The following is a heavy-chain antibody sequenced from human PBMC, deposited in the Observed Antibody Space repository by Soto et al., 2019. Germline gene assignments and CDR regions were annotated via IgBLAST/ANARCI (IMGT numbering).Heavy chain of an antibody. CDR3: VRSLPLDY. Sequence: EVQLVESGGGLVQPGGSLRLSCAASGFTNSPYSMNWVRQAPGKGLEWLSYISSSSGTIYYADSVKGRFTISRDNAKNSLYLQMSSLRDEDTAVYYCVRSLPLDYWGQGTLVTVSS. D-gene: IGHD2-21*02. J-gene: IGHJ4*02. CDR1: GFTNSPYS. V-gene: IGHV3-48*02. CDR2: ISSSSGTI.